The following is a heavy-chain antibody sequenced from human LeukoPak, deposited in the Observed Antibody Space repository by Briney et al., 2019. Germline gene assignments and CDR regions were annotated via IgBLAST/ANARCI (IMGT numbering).Heavy chain of an antibody. CDR1: GFSFSSFW. J-gene: IGHJ4*02. CDR3: ATTGSGSYYDY. D-gene: IGHD1-26*01. Sequence: GGSLRLSCAASGFSFSSFWMHWVRQVPGKGLEWVSRINDDETSTTYAESVKGRFTISRDNAKNTLFLQMNSLRAEDTAVYYCATTGSGSYYDYWGQGTLVTVSS. V-gene: IGHV3-74*01. CDR2: INDDETST.